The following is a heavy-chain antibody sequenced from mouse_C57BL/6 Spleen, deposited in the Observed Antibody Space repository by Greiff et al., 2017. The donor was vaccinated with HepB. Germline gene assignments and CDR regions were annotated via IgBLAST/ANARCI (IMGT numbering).Heavy chain of an antibody. CDR1: GYTFTSYW. J-gene: IGHJ4*01. CDR2: IDPSDSST. V-gene: IGHV1-50*01. Sequence: QVQLKQPGAELVKPGASVKLSCKASGYTFTSYWMQWVKQRPGQGLEWIGEIDPSDSSTNYNQKFKGKATLTVDTSSSTAYMQLSSLTSEDSAVYYCARNSAMDYWGQGTSVTVSS. CDR3: ARNSAMDY.